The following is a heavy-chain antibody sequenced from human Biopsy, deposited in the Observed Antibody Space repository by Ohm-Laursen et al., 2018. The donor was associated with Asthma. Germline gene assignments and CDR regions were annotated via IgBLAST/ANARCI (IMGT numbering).Heavy chain of an antibody. V-gene: IGHV1-24*01. Sequence: ASVKVSCNLSGYSPTDLSMHWVRQAPGQGLEWMGGHDHEEGGTVNARRFQGRVTMTEDTSTDTAYMELSSLSSDDTAVYYCASDFPKDYVRYNFQFWGQGTLVTVSS. J-gene: IGHJ4*02. D-gene: IGHD4-17*01. CDR2: HDHEEGGT. CDR3: ASDFPKDYVRYNFQF. CDR1: GYSPTDLS.